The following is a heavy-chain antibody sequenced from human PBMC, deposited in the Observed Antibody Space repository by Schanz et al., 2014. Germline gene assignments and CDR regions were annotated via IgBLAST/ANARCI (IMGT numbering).Heavy chain of an antibody. V-gene: IGHV3-48*04. D-gene: IGHD3-10*01. J-gene: IGHJ5*02. CDR1: GITFSSHS. CDR3: VRDILHRVYDSGSP. Sequence: EVHLVESGGGLVQPGGSLRLSCAASGITFSSHSFNWVRQAPGKGLEWVSAISGSGGSTYYADSVKGRFTISRDNAKNSLFLHMNSLRAEDTAVYYCVRDILHRVYDSGSPWGQGTLVTVSS. CDR2: ISGSGGST.